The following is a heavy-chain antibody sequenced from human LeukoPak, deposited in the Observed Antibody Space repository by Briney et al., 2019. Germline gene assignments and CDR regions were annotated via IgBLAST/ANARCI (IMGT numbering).Heavy chain of an antibody. CDR1: GFTFSSYA. CDR2: ISSNGGST. Sequence: GGSLRLSCSASGFTFSSYAMHWVRQAPGKGLEYVSAISSNGGSTYYADSVKGRFTISRDNSKNTLYPQMSSLRAEDTAVYYCVKEKPYGSGSYYRRFDYWGQGTLVTVSS. J-gene: IGHJ4*02. V-gene: IGHV3-64D*06. D-gene: IGHD3-10*01. CDR3: VKEKPYGSGSYYRRFDY.